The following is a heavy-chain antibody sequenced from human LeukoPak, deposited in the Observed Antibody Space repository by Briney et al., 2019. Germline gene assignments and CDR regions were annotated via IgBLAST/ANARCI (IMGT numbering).Heavy chain of an antibody. CDR2: IIPILGIA. CDR1: GGTFSSYA. CDR3: ARETDGGKTYYYYYGMDV. J-gene: IGHJ6*02. Sequence: ASVKVSCKASGGTFSSYAISWVRQAPGQGLEWMGRIIPILGIANYAQKFQGRVTITADKSTSTAYMELSSLRFEDTAVHYCARETDGGKTYYYYYGMDVWGQGTTVTVSS. D-gene: IGHD4-23*01. V-gene: IGHV1-69*04.